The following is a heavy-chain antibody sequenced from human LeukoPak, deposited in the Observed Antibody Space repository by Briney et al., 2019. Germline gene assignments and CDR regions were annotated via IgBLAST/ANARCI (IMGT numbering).Heavy chain of an antibody. D-gene: IGHD6-19*01. Sequence: ASVKVSCKASGYTFTSYGISWVRQAPGQGLEWMGWISAYNGNTNYAQKLQGRVTMTTDTSTSTAYMELRSLRPEDTALYYCAKARNTGWFSPDLDYWGQGTLVTVSS. V-gene: IGHV1-18*01. J-gene: IGHJ4*02. CDR2: ISAYNGNT. CDR1: GYTFTSYG. CDR3: AKARNTGWFSPDLDY.